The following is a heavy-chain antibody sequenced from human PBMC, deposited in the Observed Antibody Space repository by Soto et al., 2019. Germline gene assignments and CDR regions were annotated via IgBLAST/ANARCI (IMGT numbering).Heavy chain of an antibody. J-gene: IGHJ4*02. CDR2: IYYSGST. D-gene: IGHD5-12*01. Sequence: SETLSLTCTVSGGSISSYYWSWIRQPPGKGLEWIGYIYYSGSTNYNPSLKSRVTISVDTSKNQFSLKLSSVTAADTAVYYCARSVDIVATIFGYWGQGTLVPVYS. V-gene: IGHV4-59*01. CDR3: ARSVDIVATIFGY. CDR1: GGSISSYY.